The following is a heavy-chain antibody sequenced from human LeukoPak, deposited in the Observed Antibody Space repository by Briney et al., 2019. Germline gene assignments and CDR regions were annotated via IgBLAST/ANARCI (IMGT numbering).Heavy chain of an antibody. CDR1: GGSISSYY. CDR3: AREWGSNYGMDV. CDR2: IYYNGST. V-gene: IGHV4-59*01. Sequence: SETLSLTCTVSGGSISSYYWSWIRQPPGKGLEWIGYIYYNGSTNYNPSLKSRVTISVDTSKNQFSLKLSSVTAADTAVYYCAREWGSNYGMDVWGQGTTVTVSS. J-gene: IGHJ6*02. D-gene: IGHD7-27*01.